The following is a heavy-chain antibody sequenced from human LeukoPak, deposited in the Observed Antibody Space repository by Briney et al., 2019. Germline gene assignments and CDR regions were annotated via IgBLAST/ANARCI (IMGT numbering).Heavy chain of an antibody. Sequence: SGPTLVKPTQTLTLTCTFSGFSLSTSGVGVSWIRQPPGKALEWLALIYWNDDKRYSPSLKSRLTITKDTSKNQVVLTMTNMDPVDTATYYCAHSEGIAAAGWYNYWGQGTLVTVSS. V-gene: IGHV2-5*01. D-gene: IGHD6-13*01. CDR2: IYWNDDK. CDR3: AHSEGIAAAGWYNY. J-gene: IGHJ4*02. CDR1: GFSLSTSGVG.